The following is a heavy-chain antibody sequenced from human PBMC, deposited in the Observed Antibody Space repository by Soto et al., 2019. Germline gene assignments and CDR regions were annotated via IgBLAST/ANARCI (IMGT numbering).Heavy chain of an antibody. D-gene: IGHD3-10*01. CDR2: LYYSANT. CDR1: GGSIRRGGYY. V-gene: IGHV4-31*02. CDR3: ARSGGNSYYYGMDV. J-gene: IGHJ6*02. Sequence: QVQLQESGPGLVKPSQTLSLPCSVSGGSIRRGGYYWRWIRPPPGRGLEWIGYLYYSANTHYNPSLKGRVSISADTSKNQSSLNLSSVTAADTAVYYCARSGGNSYYYGMDVWGQGTTVTVSS.